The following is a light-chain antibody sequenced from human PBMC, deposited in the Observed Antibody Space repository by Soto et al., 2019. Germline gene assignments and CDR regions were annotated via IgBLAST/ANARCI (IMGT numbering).Light chain of an antibody. CDR3: QQYGSSPRT. CDR2: GAS. V-gene: IGKV3-20*01. CDR1: QSVSSSY. Sequence: EIVLTQSPGTPSLSPGERVTLSCRASQSVSSSYLAWYQQRPGQAPRPLISGASSRATGIPDRFSGSGSGTDFTLTISSLEPEDSAVYYCQQYGSSPRTFGQGTKVEV. J-gene: IGKJ1*01.